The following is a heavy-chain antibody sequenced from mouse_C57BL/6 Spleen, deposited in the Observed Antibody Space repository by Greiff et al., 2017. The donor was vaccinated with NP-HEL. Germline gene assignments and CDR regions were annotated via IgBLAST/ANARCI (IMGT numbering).Heavy chain of an antibody. CDR2: ISYSGST. J-gene: IGHJ2*01. D-gene: IGHD2-3*01. CDR1: GYSITSGYD. V-gene: IGHV3-1*01. Sequence: DVQLQESGPGMVKPSQSLSLTCTVTGYSITSGYDWHWIRHFPGNKLEWLGYISYSGSTNYNPSLKSRISITHDTSKNHFFLKLNSVTTEDTATYYCARGDGYYDYWGQGTTLTVSS. CDR3: ARGDGYYDY.